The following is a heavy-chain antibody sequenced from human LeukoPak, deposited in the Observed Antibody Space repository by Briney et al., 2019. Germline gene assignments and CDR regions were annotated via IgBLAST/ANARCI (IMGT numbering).Heavy chain of an antibody. CDR2: VSYDGSTE. J-gene: IGHJ3*02. V-gene: IGHV3-30*15. Sequence: GGSLRLSCAASGFTFSSYAMHWVRQAPGKGLEWVAIVSYDGSTEHYADSVKGRLTISRDNSYNTLYLQMSSLRAEDTAVYYCALSSYCSSTTCSSLGGFDIWGQGTMVTASS. D-gene: IGHD2-2*01. CDR1: GFTFSSYA. CDR3: ALSSYCSSTTCSSLGGFDI.